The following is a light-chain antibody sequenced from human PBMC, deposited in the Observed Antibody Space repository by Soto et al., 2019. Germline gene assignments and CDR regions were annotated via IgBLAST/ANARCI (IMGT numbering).Light chain of an antibody. CDR3: QKYNSAPLT. CDR2: GAS. Sequence: DIPVTQSPSSLSASVGDRVTITCRASQGIDNHLAWYQQKPGKAPKLLIYGASTLPSGVPSRFSGSGSGTDFTLTISSLQPEDVASYYCQKYNSAPLTFGPGTRVDIK. J-gene: IGKJ3*01. CDR1: QGIDNH. V-gene: IGKV1-27*01.